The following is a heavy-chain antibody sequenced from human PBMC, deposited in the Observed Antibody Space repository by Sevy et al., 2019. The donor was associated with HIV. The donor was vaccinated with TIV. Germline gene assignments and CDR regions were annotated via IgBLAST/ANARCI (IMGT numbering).Heavy chain of an antibody. J-gene: IGHJ5*02. V-gene: IGHV1-18*01. Sequence: VSLKVSCKVSGYTFNTYRIHWVRQAPGQGLEWMGWISPHNGDTNYAQRLQGRVTMLTDTSSSTAYMELKSLRSDDTAVYYCARAYCSGGRCYSLASWGQGTLVTVSS. CDR1: GYTFNTYR. D-gene: IGHD2-15*01. CDR2: ISPHNGDT. CDR3: ARAYCSGGRCYSLAS.